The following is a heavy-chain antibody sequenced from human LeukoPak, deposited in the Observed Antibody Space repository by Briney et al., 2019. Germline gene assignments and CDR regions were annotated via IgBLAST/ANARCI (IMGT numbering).Heavy chain of an antibody. CDR1: GGSISSYY. CDR3: ARDLIDIVVVPAARTYYYYGVDV. V-gene: IGHV4-4*07. CDR2: IYTSGST. J-gene: IGHJ6*02. Sequence: PSETLSLTCTVSGGSISSYYWSWIRQPAGKGLEWIGRIYTSGSTNYNPSLKSRVTMSVDTSKNQFSLKLSSVTAADTAVYYCARDLIDIVVVPAARTYYYYGVDVWGQGTTVTVSS. D-gene: IGHD2-2*01.